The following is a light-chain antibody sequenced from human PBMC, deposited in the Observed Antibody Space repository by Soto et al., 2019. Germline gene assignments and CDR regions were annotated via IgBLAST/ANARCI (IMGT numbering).Light chain of an antibody. CDR1: SSNIGSNA. V-gene: IGLV1-44*01. CDR2: NTN. Sequence: QSVLTQPPSASGTPGQRVTISCSGSSSNIGSNAVNWYQQLPGTAPKLLIYNTNQRPSGAPDRFSGSKSGTSASLAISGLQSEDEADYYCAAWDDSLSGPVFGGGTKLTVL. J-gene: IGLJ2*01. CDR3: AAWDDSLSGPV.